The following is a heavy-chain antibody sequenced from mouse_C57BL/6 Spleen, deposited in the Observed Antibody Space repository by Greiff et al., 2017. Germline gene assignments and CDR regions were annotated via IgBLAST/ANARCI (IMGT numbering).Heavy chain of an antibody. Sequence: VQLQQSGPELVKPGASVKISCKASGYAFSSSWMNWVKQRPGKGLEWIGRIYPGDGNTNYNGKFKGKATLTADKSSSTAYMQLSSLTSEDSAVYFCALYYDYDYAMDYWGPGTSVTVSS. CDR1: GYAFSSSW. D-gene: IGHD2-4*01. CDR2: IYPGDGNT. CDR3: ALYYDYDYAMDY. J-gene: IGHJ4*01. V-gene: IGHV1-82*01.